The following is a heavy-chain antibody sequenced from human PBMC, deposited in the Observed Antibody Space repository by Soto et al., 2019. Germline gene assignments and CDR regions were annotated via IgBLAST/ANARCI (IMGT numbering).Heavy chain of an antibody. V-gene: IGHV4-34*01. CDR2: INHSGST. CDR3: ARGYGRNSAY. D-gene: IGHD3-10*01. CDR1: GGSFIGCY. Sequence: XXTLSLPFGVGGGSFIGCYWCLIRQPPGKGMEWIGEINHSGSTNYNTSLKSRVTISVDTSKNQFSLKLSSVTAADTAVYYCARGYGRNSAYWAQGTLVTVSS. J-gene: IGHJ4*02.